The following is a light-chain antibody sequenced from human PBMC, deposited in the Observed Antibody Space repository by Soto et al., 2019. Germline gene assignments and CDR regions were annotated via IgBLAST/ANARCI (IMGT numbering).Light chain of an antibody. CDR3: QQYDTSPWT. CDR2: GAY. Sequence: EIVLTQSPGTLSLSPGERATLSCRASQSVRNNYLAWYQQKPGQAPRLLIYGAYSRVTGIPERFSGSGSGTGFTLTVSRLEPEDFAVYYCQQYDTSPWTFGQGTKVEIK. J-gene: IGKJ1*01. CDR1: QSVRNNY. V-gene: IGKV3-20*01.